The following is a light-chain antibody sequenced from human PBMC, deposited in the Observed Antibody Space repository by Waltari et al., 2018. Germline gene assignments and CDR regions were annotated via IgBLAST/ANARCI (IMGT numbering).Light chain of an antibody. CDR3: QQYHNWPPWA. J-gene: IGKJ1*01. V-gene: IGKV3-15*01. CDR1: QSVGTN. Sequence: DIVMTQSPATLSLSPGERAHPSCRASQSVGTNLAWYQQRPGQAPRLLLYGASSRATGIPARFSGSGSGTDFTLTINSLQPEDFALYYCQQYHNWPPWAFGQGTKVEIK. CDR2: GAS.